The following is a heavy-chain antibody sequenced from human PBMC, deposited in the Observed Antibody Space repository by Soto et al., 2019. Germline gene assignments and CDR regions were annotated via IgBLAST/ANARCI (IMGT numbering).Heavy chain of an antibody. CDR3: ARADRSSGWSPLIYYYYYMDV. CDR1: GFTFSSYD. D-gene: IGHD6-19*01. CDR2: ISSSSSTI. Sequence: GSLRLSCAASGFTFSSYDMHWVRQATGKGLEWLSISSSSSTIYYAGSVKGRFTISRENAKNSLYLQMNSLRAEDTAVYYCARADRSSGWSPLIYYYYYMDVWGKGTTVTVSS. V-gene: IGHV3-48*01. J-gene: IGHJ6*03.